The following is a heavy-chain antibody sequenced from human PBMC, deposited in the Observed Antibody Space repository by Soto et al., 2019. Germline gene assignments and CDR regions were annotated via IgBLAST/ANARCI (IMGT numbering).Heavy chain of an antibody. D-gene: IGHD1-26*01. J-gene: IGHJ4*02. CDR1: GGSISSYY. V-gene: IGHV4-59*08. Sequence: QVQLQESGPGLVKPSETLSLTCTVSGGSISSYYWSWIRQPPGKGLEWIGYIYYSGSTNYNPSLKRRVTISVDTSKNQFSLKLSSVTAADPAVYYCASRPSRGSGDDYWGQGTLVTVSS. CDR2: IYYSGST. CDR3: ASRPSRGSGDDY.